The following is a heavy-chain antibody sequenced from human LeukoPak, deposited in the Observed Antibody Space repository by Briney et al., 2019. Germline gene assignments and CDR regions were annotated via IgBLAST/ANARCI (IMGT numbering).Heavy chain of an antibody. V-gene: IGHV1-2*06. CDR2: INPNNGGT. CDR3: AIVGDGLNDAFDI. D-gene: IGHD5-24*01. CDR1: GYTFTGYY. Sequence: ASVKVSCKASGYTFTGYYMQWVRQAPGQGLEWMGRINPNNGGTNYAQNFQGRVTMTRDTSITTVYMELSRLTYDDTAVYYCAIVGDGLNDAFDIWGPGTMVTVSS. J-gene: IGHJ3*02.